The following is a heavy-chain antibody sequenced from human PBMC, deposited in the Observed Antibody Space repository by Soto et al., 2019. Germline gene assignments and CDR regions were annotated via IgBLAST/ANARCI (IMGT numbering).Heavy chain of an antibody. CDR3: ARGRYCSSTSCYSGYYYYMDV. D-gene: IGHD2-2*01. Sequence: SETLSLTCAVYGVSFSGYYWSWIRQPPGKGLEWIGEINHSGSTNYNPSLKSRVTISVDTSKNQFSLKLSSVTAADTAVYHCARGRYCSSTSCYSGYYYYMDVWGKGTTVTVSS. CDR2: INHSGST. J-gene: IGHJ6*03. CDR1: GVSFSGYY. V-gene: IGHV4-34*01.